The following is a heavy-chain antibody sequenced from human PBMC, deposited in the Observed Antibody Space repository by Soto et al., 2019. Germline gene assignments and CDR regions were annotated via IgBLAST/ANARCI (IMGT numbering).Heavy chain of an antibody. J-gene: IGHJ3*02. CDR3: AKDFIPKNGVHDRFDI. CDR2: ISGPGETT. D-gene: IGHD3-10*01. V-gene: IGHV3-23*01. Sequence: EVQLLESGGGLAQPGGSLRLSCVASGFTFSNYAMSWVRQAPGKGLEWVSTISGPGETTFYADSVNGRFTISRDNSKTTLYLQVSSLRAEDTTVYYCAKDFIPKNGVHDRFDIWCQGTMVTVSS. CDR1: GFTFSNYA.